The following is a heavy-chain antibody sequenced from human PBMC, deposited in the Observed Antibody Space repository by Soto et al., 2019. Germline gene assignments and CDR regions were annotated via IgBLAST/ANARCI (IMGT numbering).Heavy chain of an antibody. V-gene: IGHV3-33*01. J-gene: IGHJ6*02. Sequence: QVQLVESGGGVVQPGRSLRLSCAASGYTFSSYGMHWVRQAPGKGLEWVAVIWYDGSNKYYADSVKGRFTISRDNSKNTLYLQMNSLRAEDTAVYYCARDRSLGGLDGMDVWGQGTTVTVSS. CDR1: GYTFSSYG. D-gene: IGHD3-16*01. CDR2: IWYDGSNK. CDR3: ARDRSLGGLDGMDV.